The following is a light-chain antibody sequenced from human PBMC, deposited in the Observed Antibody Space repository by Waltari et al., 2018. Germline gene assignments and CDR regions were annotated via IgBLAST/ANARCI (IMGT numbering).Light chain of an antibody. CDR1: NIGSQX. J-gene: IGLJ1*01. CDR2: DDR. Sequence: SYVLTQPPSVSVAPGQTARITCGGNNIGSQXXXXXRLESGQAPVMVVYDDRDRPSGIPERFSGSKSGTTATLAISGVEAGDEADYYCQVWDTNSDHLYVFGSGTKVTVL. CDR3: QVWDTNSDHLYV. V-gene: IGLV3-21*02.